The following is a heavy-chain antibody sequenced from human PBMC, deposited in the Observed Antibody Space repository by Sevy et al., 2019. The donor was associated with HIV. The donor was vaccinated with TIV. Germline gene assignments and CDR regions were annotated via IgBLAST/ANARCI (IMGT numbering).Heavy chain of an antibody. CDR3: VRRGVDAYNVYFDL. CDR2: ISTGTDHI. Sequence: GGSLRLSCTASGYTFPAFSFNWVRQAPGKGLEWLSYISTGTDHIYYADSAKGRFTISRDDAKNSVYLEMKSLRDQDTALYYCVRRGVDAYNVYFDLWGQVTLVTVSS. D-gene: IGHD3-10*01. V-gene: IGHV3-21*05. J-gene: IGHJ4*02. CDR1: GYTFPAFS.